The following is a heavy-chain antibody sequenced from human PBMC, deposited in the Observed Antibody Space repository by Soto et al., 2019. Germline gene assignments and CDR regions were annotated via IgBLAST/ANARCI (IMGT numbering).Heavy chain of an antibody. D-gene: IGHD3-16*01. CDR2: LYPDGKA. V-gene: IGHV3-53*01. J-gene: IGHJ4*02. Sequence: PGGSLRPSCAASGFPVSSNYLTWVRQAPGKGLKWVSVLYPDGKAYYADSVKGRFTISTDNSKNSVYLQMSTLRAEDTAVYYCARGLGRAYHDDRGHFHLDYWGQGTLVTVSS. CDR1: GFPVSSNY. CDR3: ARGLGRAYHDDRGHFHLDY.